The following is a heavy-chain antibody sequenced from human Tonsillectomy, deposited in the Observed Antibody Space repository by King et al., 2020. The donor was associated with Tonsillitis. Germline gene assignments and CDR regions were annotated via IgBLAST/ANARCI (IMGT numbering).Heavy chain of an antibody. CDR2: IRYGGSNK. Sequence: VQLVESGGGVVQPGGSLRLSCAASGFTFSSYGMHWVRQAPGKGLEWVTYIRYGGSNKYYADSVKGRLTISSDNSKNTLYLQMNSLRAEDTAVYYCSQVDWFVGLHIDYWGQGTLVTVSS. J-gene: IGHJ4*02. D-gene: IGHD3-9*01. CDR3: SQVDWFVGLHIDY. V-gene: IGHV3-30*02. CDR1: GFTFSSYG.